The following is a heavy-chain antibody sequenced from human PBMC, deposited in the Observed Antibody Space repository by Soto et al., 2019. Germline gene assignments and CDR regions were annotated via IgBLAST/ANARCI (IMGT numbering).Heavy chain of an antibody. D-gene: IGHD1-1*01. Sequence: PSETLSLTCTVSGSSVSSTSYYWSWIRQPPGKGLEWIGYIYNSGSTNYNPSLKSRVTISVDTSKNQFSLKLSSVTAADTAVYYCARDGYNAGFDYWGQGALVTVSS. CDR3: ARDGYNAGFDY. CDR1: GSSVSSTSYY. J-gene: IGHJ4*02. V-gene: IGHV4-61*01. CDR2: IYNSGST.